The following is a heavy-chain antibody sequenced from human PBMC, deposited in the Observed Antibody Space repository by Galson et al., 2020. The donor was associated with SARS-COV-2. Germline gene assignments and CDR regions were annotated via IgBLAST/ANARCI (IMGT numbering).Heavy chain of an antibody. Sequence: GESLKISCAASGFTFSNALMSWVRQAPGKGLEWVGRIKSKSDGGTTDHAALVRGRFTISRDDSKNTLYLRMDSLKTDDTAVYYCTTSRGRRAVQDSLDAVDIWGQGTLVTVSS. D-gene: IGHD3-10*01. J-gene: IGHJ3*02. CDR1: GFTFSNAL. CDR3: TTSRGRRAVQDSLDAVDI. CDR2: IKSKSDGGTT. V-gene: IGHV3-15*05.